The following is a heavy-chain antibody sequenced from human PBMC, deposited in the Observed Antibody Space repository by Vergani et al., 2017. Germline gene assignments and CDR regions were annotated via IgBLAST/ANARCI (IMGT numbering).Heavy chain of an antibody. J-gene: IGHJ4*02. CDR3: ARRGGLRVVTAPLDY. CDR2: ISSSGSTI. Sequence: VQLVEPAGGLVKPRRSLRLSCAAFVFTFSDYYMSWIRQAPRKGLEWVSYISSSGSTIYYADSVKGRFTISRDNAKNSLYLQMNSLRAEDTAVYYCARRGGLRVVTAPLDYWGQGTLVSVSS. V-gene: IGHV3-11*04. CDR1: VFTFSDYY. D-gene: IGHD2-21*02.